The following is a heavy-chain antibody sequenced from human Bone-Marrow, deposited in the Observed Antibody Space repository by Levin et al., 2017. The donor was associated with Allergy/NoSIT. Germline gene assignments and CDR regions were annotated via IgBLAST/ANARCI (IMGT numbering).Heavy chain of an antibody. D-gene: IGHD3-22*01. J-gene: IGHJ6*02. CDR2: ISGSGGST. CDR1: GFTFSSYA. CDR3: AKDYYDSSGYYRNFYGMDV. V-gene: IGHV3-23*01. Sequence: GGSLRLSCAASGFTFSSYAMSWVRQAPGKGLEWVSAISGSGGSTYYADSVKGRFTISRDNSKNTLYLQMNSLRAEDTAVYYCAKDYYDSSGYYRNFYGMDVWGQGTTVTVSS.